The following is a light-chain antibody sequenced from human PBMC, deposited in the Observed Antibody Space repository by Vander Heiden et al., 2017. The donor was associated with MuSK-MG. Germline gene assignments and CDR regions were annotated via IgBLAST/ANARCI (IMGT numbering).Light chain of an antibody. V-gene: IGKV3-20*01. J-gene: IGKJ1*01. CDR3: QQYGSSPLT. CDR2: GAS. CDR1: QSVSSSY. Sequence: IVFTQSPGTLSLSPGKRATLSCRASQSVSSSYLAWYQQKPGQAPRLLIYGASSRATGIPDRFSGSGSGTDFTLTISRLEPEDVAVYYCQQYGSSPLTFGQGTKVEIK.